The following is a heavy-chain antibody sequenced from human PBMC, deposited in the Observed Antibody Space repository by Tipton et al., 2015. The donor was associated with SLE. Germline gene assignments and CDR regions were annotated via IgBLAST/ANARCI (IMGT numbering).Heavy chain of an antibody. J-gene: IGHJ2*01. D-gene: IGHD1-26*01. CDR1: GYSFTNFW. CDR2: IYPGDSDT. CDR3: TRRGAGNWHFDL. Sequence: QLVQSGPEVKKPGESLKISCKGSGYSFTNFWIAWVRQMPGKGLELMGIIYPGDSDTTYSPSFEGQVSISADKSINTAYLQWRSLKASDTAMYYCTRRGAGNWHFDLWGRGTLVTGSS. V-gene: IGHV5-51*03.